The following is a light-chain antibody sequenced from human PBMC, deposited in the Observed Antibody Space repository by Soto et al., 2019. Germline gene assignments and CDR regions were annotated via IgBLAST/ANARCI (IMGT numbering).Light chain of an antibody. CDR3: MQGTHRPTT. V-gene: IGKV2-30*02. J-gene: IGKJ5*01. Sequence: DIVMTQTPLSLSVTPGQPASISCKSSQSLLHSDGKTYLYWYLQRPGQPPRRLIYKVSDRDSGVPDRFSGSGSGTDFALKISRVEAEDVGVYYCMQGTHRPTTFGQGTRLEIK. CDR2: KVS. CDR1: QSLLHSDGKTY.